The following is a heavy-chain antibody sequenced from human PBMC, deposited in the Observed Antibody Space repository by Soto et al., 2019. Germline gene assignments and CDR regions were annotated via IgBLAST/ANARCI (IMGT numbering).Heavy chain of an antibody. V-gene: IGHV4-59*01. CDR2: IYYSGST. CDR3: ARGRQQLAYYGMDV. D-gene: IGHD6-13*01. Sequence: PSETLSLTCTVSGGSISSYYWSWIRQPPGKGLEWIGYIYYSGSTNYNPSLKSRVTISVDTSKNQFFLKLSSVTAADTAVYYCARGRQQLAYYGMDVWGQGTTVTVSS. J-gene: IGHJ6*02. CDR1: GGSISSYY.